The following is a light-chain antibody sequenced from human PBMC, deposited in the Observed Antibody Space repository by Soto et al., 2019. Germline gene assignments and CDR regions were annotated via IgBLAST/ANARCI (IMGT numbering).Light chain of an antibody. J-gene: IGKJ4*01. CDR2: AAS. CDR1: QSITTY. CDR3: QQIYSAPLT. Sequence: DIQMAQSPSSLSASVGDRVTITCRASQSITTYLNWYRQKPGKAPKLLIYAASSLQSGVPSRFSGSGSETAFPLSISSLQPEDFATYFCQQIYSAPLTFGGGTKVEIK. V-gene: IGKV1-39*01.